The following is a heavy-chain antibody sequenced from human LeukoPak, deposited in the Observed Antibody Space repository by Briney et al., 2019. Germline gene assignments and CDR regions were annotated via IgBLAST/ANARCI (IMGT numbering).Heavy chain of an antibody. CDR3: ARDRGAYCGGDCYLGFDY. V-gene: IGHV3-48*03. Sequence: PGGSLRLSCAASGFTFSSYEMNWVRQAPGKGLEWISYISSSGSSIQHADSVKGRFTISRDNAKKSLYLQMTSLTAEDTAVYYCARDRGAYCGGDCYLGFDYWGRGTLVTVSS. CDR2: ISSSGSSI. CDR1: GFTFSSYE. D-gene: IGHD2-21*02. J-gene: IGHJ4*01.